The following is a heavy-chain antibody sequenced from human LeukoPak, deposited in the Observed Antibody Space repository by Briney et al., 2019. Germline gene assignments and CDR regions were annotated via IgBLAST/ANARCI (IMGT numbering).Heavy chain of an antibody. J-gene: IGHJ3*02. V-gene: IGHV4-34*01. D-gene: IGHD2-15*01. CDR1: GGSFSGYY. Sequence: SESLSLTRAVNGGSFSGYYWRWIREPRGIGRKWMGEINHSGSTNYNPSLKSRVTISVDTSKNQFSLKLSSVTAADTAVYYCARANPLGYCSGGSCLDAFDIWGQGTMVTVSS. CDR3: ARANPLGYCSGGSCLDAFDI. CDR2: INHSGST.